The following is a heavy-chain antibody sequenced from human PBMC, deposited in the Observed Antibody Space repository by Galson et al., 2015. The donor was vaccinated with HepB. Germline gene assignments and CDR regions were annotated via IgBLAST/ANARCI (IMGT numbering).Heavy chain of an antibody. CDR1: GFTFSSYA. V-gene: IGHV3-30*04. CDR2: ISYDGSNK. CDR3: ARDKDPSRSWVDGLIYYGLAV. D-gene: IGHD6-13*01. Sequence: SLRLSCAASGFTFSSYAFHWVRQAPGKGLEWVAVISYDGSNKNYADSVKGRFTIPRDESRNTLHLQMNSLRAEGTAIYYCARDKDPSRSWVDGLIYYGLAVWGQGTTVTVSS. J-gene: IGHJ6*02.